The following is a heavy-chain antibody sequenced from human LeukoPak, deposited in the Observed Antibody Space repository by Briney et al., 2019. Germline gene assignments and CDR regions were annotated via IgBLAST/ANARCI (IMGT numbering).Heavy chain of an antibody. Sequence: GALRLSCAASGFTFSSYSMNWVRQAPGKGLEWVSSISSSSSYIYYADSVKGRFTISRDNAKNSLYLQMYSLRAEDTAVYYCARDRRMYYYDSSGKTRYYYYGMDVWGQGTTVTVSS. CDR2: ISSSSSYI. J-gene: IGHJ6*02. CDR1: GFTFSSYS. V-gene: IGHV3-21*01. CDR3: ARDRRMYYYDSSGKTRYYYYGMDV. D-gene: IGHD3-22*01.